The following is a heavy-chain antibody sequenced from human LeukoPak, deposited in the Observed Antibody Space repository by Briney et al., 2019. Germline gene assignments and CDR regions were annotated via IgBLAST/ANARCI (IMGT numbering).Heavy chain of an antibody. Sequence: GGSLRLSCAASGFTFSSYDMHWVRQATGKGLEWVSAIGTAGDTYYPGSVKGRFTISRENAKNSLYLQMNSLRAGDTAVYYYARGGSEMATANFDYWGQGTLVTVSS. CDR3: ARGGSEMATANFDY. CDR2: IGTAGDT. CDR1: GFTFSSYD. D-gene: IGHD5-24*01. J-gene: IGHJ4*02. V-gene: IGHV3-13*01.